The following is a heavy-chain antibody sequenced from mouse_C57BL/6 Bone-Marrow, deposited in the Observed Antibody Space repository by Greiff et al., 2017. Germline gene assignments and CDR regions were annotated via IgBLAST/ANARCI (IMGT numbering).Heavy chain of an antibody. J-gene: IGHJ4*01. CDR2: IYIGNGYT. V-gene: IGHV1-58*01. CDR1: GYTFTSYG. CDR3: ARSGHYYYGSSSYAMDY. D-gene: IGHD1-1*01. Sequence: EVQLQESGAELVRPGSSVKMSCKTSGYTFTSYGINWVKQRPGQGLEWIGYIYIGNGYTEYNEKFKGKATLTSDTSSSTAYMQLSSLTSEDSAIYFWARSGHYYYGSSSYAMDYWGQGTSVTVSS.